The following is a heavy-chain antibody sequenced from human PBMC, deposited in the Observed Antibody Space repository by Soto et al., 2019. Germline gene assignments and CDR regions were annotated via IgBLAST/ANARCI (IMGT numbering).Heavy chain of an antibody. Sequence: GGSLRLSCASSVFTFSSYAMNWVRHSPGKWLEWVSVISGSGGITYYADSVKGRFTITRDNSKNTLYLQMNSLRDEDTAVYYCAIATTGSYSAIDDWRQGTLGNVS. CDR1: VFTFSSYA. CDR3: AIATTGSYSAIDD. D-gene: IGHD1-26*01. J-gene: IGHJ4*02. V-gene: IGHV3-23*01. CDR2: ISGSGGIT.